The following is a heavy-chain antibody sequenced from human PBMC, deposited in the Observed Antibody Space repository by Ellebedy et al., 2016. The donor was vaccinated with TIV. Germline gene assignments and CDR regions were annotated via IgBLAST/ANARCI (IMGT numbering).Heavy chain of an antibody. V-gene: IGHV7-4-1*02. CDR1: GYTFTTYG. D-gene: IGHD3-3*02. CDR3: ARQFCSAAACHTAAFDI. CDR2: INTITANP. Sequence: ASVKVSCKASGYTFTTYGLNWIRQAPGQGLEWMGWINTITANPTYAQGFTGRFVFSLDTSLSTAYLQINSLKAEDTAMYFCARQFCSAAACHTAAFDIWGQGTMVTVSS. J-gene: IGHJ3*02.